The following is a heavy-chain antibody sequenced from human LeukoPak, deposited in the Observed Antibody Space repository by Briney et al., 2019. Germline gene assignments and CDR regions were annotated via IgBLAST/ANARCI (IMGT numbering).Heavy chain of an antibody. CDR3: AQGGSEIYYFYHGMDV. CDR2: ISYDGSNK. CDR1: GLSLNSYT. Sequence: GGSLRLSCAASGLSLNSYTIHWVRQAPGKGLEWVTAISYDGSNKHYADSVRGRFTISRDNSKNTLYLQMNSLRSDDTAVYYCAQGGSEIYYFYHGMDVWGRGTTVTVSS. D-gene: IGHD3-10*01. V-gene: IGHV3-30*03. J-gene: IGHJ6*02.